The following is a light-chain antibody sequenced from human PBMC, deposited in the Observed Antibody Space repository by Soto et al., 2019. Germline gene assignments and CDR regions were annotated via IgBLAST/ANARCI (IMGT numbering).Light chain of an antibody. V-gene: IGKV1-39*01. CDR1: QSISNY. CDR2: AAS. J-gene: IGKJ4*01. Sequence: DIQMTQSPPSLSASVGDRVTITCRASQSISNYLNWYQQMPRKAPKVLIYAASSLQSGVPSRFSGSGSGTDFTLTISSLQPEDFATYHCQQSYSAPLTFGGGTKVEIK. CDR3: QQSYSAPLT.